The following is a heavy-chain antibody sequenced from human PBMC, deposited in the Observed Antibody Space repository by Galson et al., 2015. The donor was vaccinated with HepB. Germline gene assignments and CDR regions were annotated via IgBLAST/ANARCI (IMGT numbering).Heavy chain of an antibody. Sequence: LSLTCTVSGGSLSGSYWSWTRQPPGKGLEWIGYIYYGGSTNYNPSLKRRVTKSLDISKNQFSLKLSSVPAADTAVYYCAGSGTSTSWLYYYYGMDVWGQGTTVTVS. J-gene: IGHJ6*02. CDR3: AGSGTSTSWLYYYYGMDV. V-gene: IGHV4-59*03. CDR2: IYYGGST. D-gene: IGHD2-2*01. CDR1: GGSLSGSY.